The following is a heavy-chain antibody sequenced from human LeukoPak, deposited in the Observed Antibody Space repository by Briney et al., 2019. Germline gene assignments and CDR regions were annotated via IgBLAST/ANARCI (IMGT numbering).Heavy chain of an antibody. V-gene: IGHV3-21*01. Sequence: KSGGSLRLSCAASGFTFSSYSMNWVRQAPGKGLEWVSSISSSSSYIYYADSVKGRFTISRDNAKNSLYLRMNSLRAEDTAVYYCARDPQVVVTAIPEYFQHWGQGTLVTVSS. J-gene: IGHJ1*01. CDR1: GFTFSSYS. CDR3: ARDPQVVVTAIPEYFQH. D-gene: IGHD2-21*02. CDR2: ISSSSSYI.